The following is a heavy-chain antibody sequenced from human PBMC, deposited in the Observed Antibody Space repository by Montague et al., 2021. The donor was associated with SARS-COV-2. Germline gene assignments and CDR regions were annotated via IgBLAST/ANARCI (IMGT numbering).Heavy chain of an antibody. CDR1: GGSFSGYY. CDR3: ARGRYQNQLVLVVITSQEGYFDS. CDR2: INHSGSI. D-gene: IGHD3-22*01. J-gene: IGHJ4*02. V-gene: IGHV4-34*01. Sequence: SETLSLTCAVYGGSFSGYYWSWIRQPPGKGLEWIGEINHSGSINYNTSLKSRVTISVDTSKNQFSLKLSSVTAADTAIYYCARGRYQNQLVLVVITSQEGYFDSWGQGTLVAVSS.